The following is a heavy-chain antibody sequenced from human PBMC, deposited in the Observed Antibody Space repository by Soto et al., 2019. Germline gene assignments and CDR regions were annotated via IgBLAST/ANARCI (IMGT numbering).Heavy chain of an antibody. CDR1: GFTFSSYS. J-gene: IGHJ6*02. Sequence: EVQLVESGGGLVQPGGSLRLSCAASGFTFSSYSMNWVRQAPGKGLEWVSYISSSSSTIYYADSVKGRFTISRDNAKNSLYLQMNSLRDEDTAVYYCARDGKSLKDIVVVVAANYYYYGMDVWGQGTTVTVSS. V-gene: IGHV3-48*02. CDR3: ARDGKSLKDIVVVVAANYYYYGMDV. D-gene: IGHD2-15*01. CDR2: ISSSSSTI.